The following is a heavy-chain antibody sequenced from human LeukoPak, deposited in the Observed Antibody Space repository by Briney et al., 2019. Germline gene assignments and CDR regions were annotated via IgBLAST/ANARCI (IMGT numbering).Heavy chain of an antibody. CDR2: INPSGGST. J-gene: IGHJ4*02. Sequence: ASVKVSCKASGYTFTSYYMHWVGQAPGQGREWMGIINPSGGSTSYAQKFQGRVTMTRDTSTSTVYMELRSLTSDHTAVYYSARDLDGSSFTWIQTSTPHAFDYWGQGTLVPVSS. V-gene: IGHV1-46*01. CDR3: ARDLDGSSFTWIQTSTPHAFDY. D-gene: IGHD5-18*01. CDR1: GYTFTSYY.